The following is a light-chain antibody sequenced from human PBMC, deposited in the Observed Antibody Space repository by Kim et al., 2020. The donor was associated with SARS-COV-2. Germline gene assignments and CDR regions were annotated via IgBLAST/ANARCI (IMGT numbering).Light chain of an antibody. CDR3: QSYDSSNLWV. J-gene: IGLJ3*02. V-gene: IGLV6-57*02. Sequence: KTVTNTSTSSSGSIASNYVQWYQQRPGSAPTTVIYEDNQRPSGVPDRFSGSIDSSSNSASLTISGLKTEDEADYYCQSYDSSNLWVFGGGTQLTVL. CDR1: SGSIASNY. CDR2: EDN.